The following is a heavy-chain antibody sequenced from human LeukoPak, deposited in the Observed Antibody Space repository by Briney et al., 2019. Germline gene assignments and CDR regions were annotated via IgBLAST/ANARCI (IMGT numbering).Heavy chain of an antibody. J-gene: IGHJ4*02. CDR2: ISGSGGST. CDR1: GFTFSSYA. CDR3: AKDNYYDSSGYPAPFDY. Sequence: QPGGSLRLSCAASGFTFSSYAMSWVRQAPGKGLEWVSAISGSGGSTYYADSVKGRFTISRDNSKNTLYLQMNSLRAEDTAVYYCAKDNYYDSSGYPAPFDYWGQGTLVTVSS. V-gene: IGHV3-23*01. D-gene: IGHD3-22*01.